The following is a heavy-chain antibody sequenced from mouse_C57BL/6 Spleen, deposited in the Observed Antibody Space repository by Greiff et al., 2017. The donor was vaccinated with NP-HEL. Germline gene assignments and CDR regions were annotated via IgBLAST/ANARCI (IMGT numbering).Heavy chain of an antibody. CDR2: IYPGDGDT. V-gene: IGHV1-82*01. J-gene: IGHJ2*01. CDR3: ARDYGNYFDY. CDR1: GYAFSSSW. Sequence: QVQLQQSGPELVKPGASVKISCKASGYAFSSSWMTWVKQRPGKGLEWIGRIYPGDGDTNYNGKFKGKATLTADKSSSTAYMQLSSLTSEDSAVYFCARDYGNYFDYWGQGTTLTVSS. D-gene: IGHD2-1*01.